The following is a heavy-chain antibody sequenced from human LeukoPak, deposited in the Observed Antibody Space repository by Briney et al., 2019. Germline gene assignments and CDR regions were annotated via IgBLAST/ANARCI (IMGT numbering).Heavy chain of an antibody. CDR3: ARGRSSSSWGWFDP. CDR2: IYYSGST. V-gene: IGHV4-59*08. J-gene: IGHJ5*02. Sequence: PSETLSLTCTVSGGSISSYYWSWIRQPPGKGLEWIGYIYYSGSTNYNPSLKSRVTISVDTSKNQFSLKLSSVTAADTAVYYCARGRSSSSWGWFDPWGQGTLVTVSS. D-gene: IGHD6-13*01. CDR1: GGSISSYY.